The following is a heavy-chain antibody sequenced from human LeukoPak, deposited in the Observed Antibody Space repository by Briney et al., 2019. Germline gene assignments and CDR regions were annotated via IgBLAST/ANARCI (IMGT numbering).Heavy chain of an antibody. D-gene: IGHD3-22*01. J-gene: IGHJ3*02. CDR3: ARGRTYYDSSGYPTPHDAFDI. V-gene: IGHV1-18*01. CDR2: ISAYNGNT. Sequence: ASVKVSCKASGYTFTSYGISWVRQAPGQGLEWMGWISAYNGNTNYAQKLQGRVTMTTDTSTSTAYMELRSLRSDDTAVYYCARGRTYYDSSGYPTPHDAFDIWGQGTVVTVSS. CDR1: GYTFTSYG.